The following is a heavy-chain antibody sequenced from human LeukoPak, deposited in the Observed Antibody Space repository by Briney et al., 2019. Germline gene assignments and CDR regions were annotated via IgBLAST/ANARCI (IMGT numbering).Heavy chain of an antibody. V-gene: IGHV1-69*01. D-gene: IGHD3-22*01. Sequence: SVEVSCKASGGTFSSYAISWVRQAPGQGLEWMGGIIPIFGTANYAQKFQGRVTITADESTSTAYMELSSLRSEDTAVYYCARDQGVITRDSSGYYYFDYWGQGTLVTVSS. CDR1: GGTFSSYA. CDR3: ARDQGVITRDSSGYYYFDY. CDR2: IIPIFGTA. J-gene: IGHJ4*02.